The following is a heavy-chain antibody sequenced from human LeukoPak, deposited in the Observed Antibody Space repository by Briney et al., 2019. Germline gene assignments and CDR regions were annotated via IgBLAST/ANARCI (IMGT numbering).Heavy chain of an antibody. J-gene: IGHJ4*02. CDR1: GFTFSSYW. Sequence: GGSLRLSCAASGFTFSSYWMSWVRQAPGKGLEWVANIKQDGSEKYYVDSVKGRSTISRDNAKNSLYLQMNSLRAEDTAVYYCARGTYYYDSSGYYDFDYWGQGTLVTVSS. CDR3: ARGTYYYDSSGYYDFDY. V-gene: IGHV3-7*01. CDR2: IKQDGSEK. D-gene: IGHD3-22*01.